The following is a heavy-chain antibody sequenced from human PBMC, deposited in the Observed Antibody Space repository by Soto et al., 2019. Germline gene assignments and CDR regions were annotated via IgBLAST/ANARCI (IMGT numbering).Heavy chain of an antibody. CDR2: MNPNSGNT. D-gene: IGHD3-10*01. Sequence: ASVKASCKASGYTFTSYDINWVRQAIGQGLEWMGWMNPNSGNTGYAQKFQGRVTMTRNTSISTAYMELSRLRSDDTAVYYCARGKSSYYYGSGRLPNFDYWGQGTLVTVSS. J-gene: IGHJ4*02. CDR1: GYTFTSYD. V-gene: IGHV1-8*01. CDR3: ARGKSSYYYGSGRLPNFDY.